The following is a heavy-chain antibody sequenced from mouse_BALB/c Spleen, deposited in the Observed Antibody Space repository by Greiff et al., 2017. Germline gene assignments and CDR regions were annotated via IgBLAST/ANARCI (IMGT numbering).Heavy chain of an antibody. CDR1: GYTFTSYW. Sequence: VQLQQSGAELAKPGASVKMSCKASGYTFTSYWMHWVKQRPGQGLEWIGYINPSTGYTEYNQKFKDKATLSADKSSSTAYMQLSSLTSEDSAVYYCAREGYGSTLAYWGQGTLVTVSA. CDR2: INPSTGYT. D-gene: IGHD1-1*01. CDR3: AREGYGSTLAY. V-gene: IGHV1-7*01. J-gene: IGHJ3*01.